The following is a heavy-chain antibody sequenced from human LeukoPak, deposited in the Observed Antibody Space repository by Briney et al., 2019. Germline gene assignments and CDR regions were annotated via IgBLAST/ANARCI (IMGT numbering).Heavy chain of an antibody. D-gene: IGHD4-17*01. CDR2: IRYDGGNK. J-gene: IGHJ4*02. V-gene: IGHV3-30*02. Sequence: GGSLRLSCAASEFTFSSYGMHWVRQAPGKGLEWVAFIRYDGGNKYYADSVKGRFTISRDNSKHTLHLQMNSLRAEDAAVYYCAKEIWPTVTIPGWTYIDDWGQGTLVTVSS. CDR1: EFTFSSYG. CDR3: AKEIWPTVTIPGWTYIDD.